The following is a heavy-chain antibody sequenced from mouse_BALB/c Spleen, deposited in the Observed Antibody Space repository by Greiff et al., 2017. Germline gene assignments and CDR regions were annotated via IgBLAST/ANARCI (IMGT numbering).Heavy chain of an antibody. CDR3: ARSYDAYYYAMDY. D-gene: IGHD2-12*01. J-gene: IGHJ4*01. V-gene: IGHV2-6-2*01. CDR2: IWSDGST. CDR1: GFSLTSYG. Sequence: VHLVESGPDLVAPSQSLSITCTVSGFSLTSYGVHWVRQPPGKGLEWLVVIWSDGSTTYNSALKSRLSISKDNSKSQVFLKMNSLQTDDTAMYYCARSYDAYYYAMDYWGQGTSVTVSS.